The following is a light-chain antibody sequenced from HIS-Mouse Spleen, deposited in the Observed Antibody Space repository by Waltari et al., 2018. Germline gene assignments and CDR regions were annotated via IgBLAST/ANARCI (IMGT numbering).Light chain of an antibody. CDR3: AAWDDSLSGPV. CDR1: SSNIGSNY. CDR2: RNN. J-gene: IGLJ3*02. Sequence: QSVLTQPPSASGTPGQRVTISCSGSSSNIGSNYVYWYQQLPGTAPKLLIYRNNQRPSGVPDRCSCSKSGTSASLAISGLLSEDEADYYCAAWDDSLSGPVFGGGTKLTVL. V-gene: IGLV1-47*01.